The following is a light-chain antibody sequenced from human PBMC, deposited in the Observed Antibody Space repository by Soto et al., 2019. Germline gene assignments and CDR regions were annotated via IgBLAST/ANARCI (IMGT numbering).Light chain of an antibody. CDR3: QQYNNWPPWT. J-gene: IGKJ1*01. CDR1: QSVSSS. Sequence: EIVLTQSPGTLSLSPGERATLSCRASQSVSSSLAWYHQKAGEPPRLLIYGASTRATGIPARSSASGSGTEFTLTISSLQSEDFAVYICQQYNNWPPWTFGQGTKVDNK. CDR2: GAS. V-gene: IGKV3-15*01.